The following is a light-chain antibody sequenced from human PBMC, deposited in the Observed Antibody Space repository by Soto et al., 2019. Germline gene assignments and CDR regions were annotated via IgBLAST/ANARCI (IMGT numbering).Light chain of an antibody. CDR1: SSNIGAGYD. CDR2: DDN. CDR3: QSYDTTLSGVV. J-gene: IGLJ2*01. V-gene: IGLV1-40*01. Sequence: QSVLTQTPSVSGAPGQTITMSCTGSSSNIGAGYDVHWYQQLPGAAPKLLIYDDNNRPSGIPDRFSASKSGTSASLAITGLQGDDEANYYCQSYDTTLSGVVFGAGTQLTVL.